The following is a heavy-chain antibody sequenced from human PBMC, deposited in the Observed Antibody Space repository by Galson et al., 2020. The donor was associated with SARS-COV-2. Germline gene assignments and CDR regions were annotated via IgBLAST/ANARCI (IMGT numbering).Heavy chain of an antibody. Sequence: ASVKVSCKASGYTFTSYDINWVRQATGQGLEWMGWMNPNSGNTGYAQKFQGRVTMTRNTSISTAYMELSSLRSEDTAVYYCARDDFWSGYYWAYYYYGMDVWGQGTTVTVSS. CDR3: ARDDFWSGYYWAYYYYGMDV. CDR2: MNPNSGNT. CDR1: GYTFTSYD. V-gene: IGHV1-8*01. J-gene: IGHJ6*02. D-gene: IGHD3-3*01.